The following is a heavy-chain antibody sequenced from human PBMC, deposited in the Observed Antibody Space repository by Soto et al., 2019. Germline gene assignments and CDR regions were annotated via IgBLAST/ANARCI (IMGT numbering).Heavy chain of an antibody. Sequence: GGSLRLSCAASGFTVSSNYMSWVRQAPGKGLEWVSVIYSGGSTYYADSVKGRFTISRDNSKNTLYLQMNSLRAEDTAMYYCARAGSYGKDTKANYYYGMDVWGQGTTVTVSS. CDR3: ARAGSYGKDTKANYYYGMDV. CDR1: GFTVSSNY. V-gene: IGHV3-66*01. J-gene: IGHJ6*02. CDR2: IYSGGST. D-gene: IGHD3-10*01.